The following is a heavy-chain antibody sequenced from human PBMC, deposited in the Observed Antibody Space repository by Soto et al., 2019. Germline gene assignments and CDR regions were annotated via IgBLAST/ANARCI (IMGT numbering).Heavy chain of an antibody. D-gene: IGHD1-7*01. CDR1: GTSISSDY. V-gene: IGHV4-59*08. Sequence: PSETLSLTCTVSGTSISSDYWSWIRQPPGKGLGWIANIHYSGTTNYNSSLASRVTLSVGTYKNQFSLKLSSVTAADTAVYYCASLVSPLELKLYCFDCWGQGALVTVSS. CDR3: ASLVSPLELKLYCFDC. J-gene: IGHJ4*02. CDR2: IHYSGTT.